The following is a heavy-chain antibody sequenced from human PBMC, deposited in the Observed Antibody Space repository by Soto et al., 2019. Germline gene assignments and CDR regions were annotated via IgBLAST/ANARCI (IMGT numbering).Heavy chain of an antibody. CDR2: ISSGSSYI. V-gene: IGHV3-21*01. D-gene: IGHD6-13*01. CDR3: AREGGSSWYQPFYY. J-gene: IGHJ4*02. CDR1: GFTFSSYT. Sequence: EVQMVESGGGLVKPGGSLRLSCAASGFTFSSYTMNWVRQAPGKGLEWVSSISSGSSYINYADSVKGRFTISRDNAKNSLYLQMNSLRAEDTAVYYCAREGGSSWYQPFYYWGQGTLVTVSS.